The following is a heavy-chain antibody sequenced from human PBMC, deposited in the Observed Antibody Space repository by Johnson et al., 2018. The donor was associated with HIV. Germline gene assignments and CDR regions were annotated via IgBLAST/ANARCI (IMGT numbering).Heavy chain of an antibody. J-gene: IGHJ3*02. CDR2: ISNDGRNK. CDR1: GFTFSSYS. D-gene: IGHD4-11*01. V-gene: IGHV3-30*04. CDR3: ARETVTSGAFDI. Sequence: QVQLVESGGGLVQPGGSLRLSCAASGFTFSSYSMHWVRQAPGKGLEWVAGISNDGRNKYYADSVKGRFTISRDNSKNTLFLQMNSLRAGDTAVYYFARETVTSGAFDIWGQGTMVTVSS.